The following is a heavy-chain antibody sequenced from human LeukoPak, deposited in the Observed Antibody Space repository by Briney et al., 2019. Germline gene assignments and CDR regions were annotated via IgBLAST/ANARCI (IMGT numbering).Heavy chain of an antibody. D-gene: IGHD1-26*01. CDR2: LYYSGST. CDR3: AGTAPPGTADY. V-gene: IGHV4-59*01. Sequence: PSETLSLTCTVSGGSISSYYWRWIRQPPGKGLEWIGYLYYSGSTNYNPSLKSRVTISGDPSKSPLSLQLSSLTAADPAVYSCAGTAPPGTADYWGQRALVTVSS. J-gene: IGHJ4*02. CDR1: GGSISSYY.